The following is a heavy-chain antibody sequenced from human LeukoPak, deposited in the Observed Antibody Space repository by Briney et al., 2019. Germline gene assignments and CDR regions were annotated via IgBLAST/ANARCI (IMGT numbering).Heavy chain of an antibody. CDR1: GFTVSSNY. Sequence: QPGGSLRLSCAPSGFTVSSNYMSWVRQAPGKGLEWVSVIYSGGDTFYADSVKGRFTISRDNSKNTLYLQMNSLRAEDTAVYYCARDGDYGYYYMDVWGKGTTVTVSS. V-gene: IGHV3-53*01. CDR2: IYSGGDT. J-gene: IGHJ6*03. CDR3: ARDGDYGYYYMDV. D-gene: IGHD4/OR15-4a*01.